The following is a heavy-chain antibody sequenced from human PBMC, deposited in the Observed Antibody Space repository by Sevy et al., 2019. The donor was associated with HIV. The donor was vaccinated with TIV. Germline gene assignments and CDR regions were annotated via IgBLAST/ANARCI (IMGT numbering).Heavy chain of an antibody. CDR3: ARGGGFSDEGMDV. V-gene: IGHV4-59*01. CDR2: IYYSGST. J-gene: IGHJ6*02. CDR1: AGSISPYY. Sequence: SETLSLTCTVSAGSISPYYWNWIRQPPGKGLEWIGYIYYSGSTNYNPSLRRRVTISVDTSKTQFSLKLSSVTAADTAVYFCARGGGFSDEGMDVWGQGTTVTVSS. D-gene: IGHD1-26*01.